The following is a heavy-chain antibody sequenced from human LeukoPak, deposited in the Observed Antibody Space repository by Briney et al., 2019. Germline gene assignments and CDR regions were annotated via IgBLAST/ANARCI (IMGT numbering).Heavy chain of an antibody. CDR3: ARASKYYYDSSGYPLGY. D-gene: IGHD3-22*01. CDR1: RLTFSSYS. J-gene: IGHJ4*02. CDR2: ISSSSSSI. Sequence: GGSLRLSCAASRLTFSSYSMIWVPQAPGKGLEWVSSISSSSSSIYYADSVKGRFTISRDDAKNSLYLQMNSLRAEDTAVYYCARASKYYYDSSGYPLGYWGQGTLVTVSS. V-gene: IGHV3-21*01.